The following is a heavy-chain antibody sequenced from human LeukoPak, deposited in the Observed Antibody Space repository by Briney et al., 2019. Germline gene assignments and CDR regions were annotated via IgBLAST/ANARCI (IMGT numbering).Heavy chain of an antibody. Sequence: GGSLRLSCVASGFSLGTYWMSWVRRPPGKGLEWVANIKHDGSQRYYVDSVKGRFTISRDNAKNSLYLQMNSLRAEDTAVYYCVRDGMGVIKAFDIWGKGQWSPSLQ. CDR2: IKHDGSQR. V-gene: IGHV3-7*05. CDR1: GFSLGTYW. D-gene: IGHD3-10*01. CDR3: VRDGMGVIKAFDI. J-gene: IGHJ3*02.